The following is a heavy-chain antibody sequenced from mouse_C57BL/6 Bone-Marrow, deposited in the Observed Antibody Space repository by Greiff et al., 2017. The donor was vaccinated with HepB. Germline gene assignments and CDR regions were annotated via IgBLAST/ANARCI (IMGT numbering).Heavy chain of an antibody. D-gene: IGHD2-1*01. J-gene: IGHJ3*01. Sequence: VQLQQSGPGLVKPSQSLSLTCSVTGYSITSGYYWNWIRQFPGNKLEWMGYISYDGSNNYNPSLKNRISITRDTSKNQFFLKLNSVTTEDTATYCCARGEGNYVWFAYWGQGTLVTVSA. CDR3: ARGEGNYVWFAY. V-gene: IGHV3-6*01. CDR1: GYSITSGYY. CDR2: ISYDGSN.